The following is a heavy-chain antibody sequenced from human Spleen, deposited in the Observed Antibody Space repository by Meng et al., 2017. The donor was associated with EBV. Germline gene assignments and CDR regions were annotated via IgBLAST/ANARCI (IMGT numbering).Heavy chain of an antibody. J-gene: IGHJ4*02. CDR1: GSTFTDYA. CDR3: ARLPGLDY. D-gene: IGHD3-10*01. Sequence: QVQLVQSGAEVKNPGASVTVACRASGSTFTDYAMHWVRQAPGHRSEWMGWINVIKGDTKYSHKFQDRVTITSDTSANTVYMELTSLTSEDTAIYYCARLPGLDYWGPGTLVTVSS. CDR2: INVIKGDT. V-gene: IGHV1-3*01.